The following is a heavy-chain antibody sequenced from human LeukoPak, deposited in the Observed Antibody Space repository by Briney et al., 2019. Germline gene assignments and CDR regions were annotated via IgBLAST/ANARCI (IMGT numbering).Heavy chain of an antibody. CDR1: GFTFSSYN. CDR2: ISGSGGST. Sequence: GGSLRLSCAASGFTFSSYNMNWVRQAPGKGLEWVSAISGSGGSTYYADSVKGRFTISRDNAKNSLFLQISNLSAEDTAVYYCARLDESEGDYWGQGTLLTVSS. J-gene: IGHJ4*02. CDR3: ARLDESEGDY. V-gene: IGHV3-21*06.